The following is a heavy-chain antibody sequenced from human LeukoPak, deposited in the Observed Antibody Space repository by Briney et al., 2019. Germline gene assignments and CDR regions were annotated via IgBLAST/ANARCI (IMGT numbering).Heavy chain of an antibody. CDR2: ISSSSSYI. V-gene: IGHV3-21*01. J-gene: IGHJ3*02. Sequence: GGSLRLSCAASGFTFSSYSMNWVRQAPGKGLEWVSSISSSSSYIYYADSVKGRFTISRGNAKNSLYLQMNSLRAEDTAVYYCARDPLRTGGYDAFDIWGQGTMVTVSS. CDR1: GFTFSSYS. D-gene: IGHD1-14*01. CDR3: ARDPLRTGGYDAFDI.